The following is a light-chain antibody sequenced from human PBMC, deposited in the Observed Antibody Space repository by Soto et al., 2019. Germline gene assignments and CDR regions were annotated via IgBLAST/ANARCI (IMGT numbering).Light chain of an antibody. CDR3: SSYAGSNNLV. CDR1: SSDVGGYNY. CDR2: EVS. Sequence: SALTQPPSASGSPGQSVTISCTGTSSDVGGYNYVSWYQQHPGKAPKLMIYEVSKRPSGVPDRFSGSKSGNTASLTVAGLPAEDEADYYCSSYAGSNNLVFGGGTQLTVL. J-gene: IGLJ2*01. V-gene: IGLV2-8*01.